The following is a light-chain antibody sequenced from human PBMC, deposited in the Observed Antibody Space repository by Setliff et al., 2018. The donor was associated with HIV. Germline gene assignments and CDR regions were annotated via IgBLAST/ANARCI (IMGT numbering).Light chain of an antibody. CDR1: QDVRGY. Sequence: TQSPSSLSASTGDRVTITCRASQDVRGYLAWYQVKPGKAPRLLIYSASTLESGVPSRFSGSGSGTDFTLTISRLQPEDFGIYYCQHYDTYPWTFGLGTKVDIK. J-gene: IGKJ1*01. CDR2: SAS. CDR3: QHYDTYPWT. V-gene: IGKV1-8*01.